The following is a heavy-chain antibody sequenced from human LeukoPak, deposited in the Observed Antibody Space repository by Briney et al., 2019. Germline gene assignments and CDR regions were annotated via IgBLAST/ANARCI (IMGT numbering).Heavy chain of an antibody. CDR1: GFTFSDYY. Sequence: GGSLRLSCAASGFTFSDYYMSWIRQAPGKGLEWVSVIYSGGSTYYADSVKGRFTISRDNSKNTLYLQMNSLRAEDTAVYYCARDQYGDYSNWFDPWGQGTLVTVSS. CDR2: IYSGGST. V-gene: IGHV3-53*01. CDR3: ARDQYGDYSNWFDP. D-gene: IGHD4-17*01. J-gene: IGHJ5*02.